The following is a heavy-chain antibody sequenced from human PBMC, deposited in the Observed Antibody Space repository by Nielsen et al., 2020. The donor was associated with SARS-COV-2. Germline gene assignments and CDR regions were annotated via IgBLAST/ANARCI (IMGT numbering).Heavy chain of an antibody. CDR3: ARHDYGGNSPMDS. J-gene: IGHJ4*02. V-gene: IGHV1-69*13. Sequence: SVKVSCKASGGTFGSDAFSWVRQAPGHGLEWVGTVIIVFNSANYAQKFQDRATITADESTTTVYMQLNSLRSEDTAVYYCARHDYGGNSPMDSWGQGTLLTVSS. D-gene: IGHD4-23*01. CDR2: VIIVFNSA. CDR1: GGTFGSDA.